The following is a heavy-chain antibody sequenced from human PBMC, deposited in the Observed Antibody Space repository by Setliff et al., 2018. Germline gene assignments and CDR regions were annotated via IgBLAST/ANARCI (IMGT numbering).Heavy chain of an antibody. CDR3: ARVAMGASCSGTSCQKYRFDY. CDR1: GFTFSDFS. D-gene: IGHD2-2*01. CDR2: ISRTSKYI. J-gene: IGHJ4*02. V-gene: IGHV3-21*01. Sequence: GGSLRLSCAASGFTFSDFSINWVRQAPGKGLEWVSSISRTSKYIFYADSVEGRFSISRDNAENSLYLQMNSLRTEDTAVYFCARVAMGASCSGTSCQKYRFDYWGQGTLVTVSS.